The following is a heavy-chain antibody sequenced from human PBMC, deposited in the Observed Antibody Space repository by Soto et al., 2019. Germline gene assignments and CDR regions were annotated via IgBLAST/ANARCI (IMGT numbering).Heavy chain of an antibody. J-gene: IGHJ3*02. CDR1: GFTFSGSA. CDR3: TRLLSDAFDI. Sequence: EVQLVGSGGGLVQPGGSLKLSCAASGFTFSGSAMHWVRQASGKGLEWVGRIRSKGNSYATAYAASVKGRFTISRDDSKNTAYLQMNSLKTEDTAVYYCTRLLSDAFDIWGQGTMVTVSS. CDR2: IRSKGNSYAT. V-gene: IGHV3-73*02.